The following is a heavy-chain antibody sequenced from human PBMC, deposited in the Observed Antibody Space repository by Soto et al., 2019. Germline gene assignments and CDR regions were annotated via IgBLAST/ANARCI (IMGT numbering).Heavy chain of an antibody. J-gene: IGHJ3*02. CDR1: GGTFSSYA. Sequence: SVKVSCKASGGTFSSYAIRWVRQAPGQGLEWMGGIIPIFGTANYAQKFQGRVTITADDSTSTAYMELSSLRSEDTAVYYCARGRRVVYDSSGYYFDAFDIWGQGTMVTVSS. CDR2: IIPIFGTA. V-gene: IGHV1-69*13. CDR3: ARGRRVVYDSSGYYFDAFDI. D-gene: IGHD3-22*01.